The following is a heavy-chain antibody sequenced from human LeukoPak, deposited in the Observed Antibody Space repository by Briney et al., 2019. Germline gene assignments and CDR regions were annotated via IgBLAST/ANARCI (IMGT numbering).Heavy chain of an antibody. V-gene: IGHV4-4*09. CDR3: ASSRRAAVAGRFDS. CDR1: GASMSSNY. J-gene: IGHJ4*02. CDR2: IYHSGNT. D-gene: IGHD6-19*01. Sequence: SETLSLTCNVSGASMSSNYWSWIRQPPGKGLEWIGYIYHSGNTNYSPSLESRVTMSVDESKNQFSLRVHFVSAADTAVYYCASSRRAAVAGRFDSWGQGTLVTVSS.